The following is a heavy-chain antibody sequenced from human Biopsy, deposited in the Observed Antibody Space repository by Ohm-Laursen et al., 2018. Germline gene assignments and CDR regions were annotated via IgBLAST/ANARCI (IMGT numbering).Heavy chain of an antibody. J-gene: IGHJ4*02. D-gene: IGHD3-10*01. Sequence: SLSLSCTSTGFNFSAYGMHWIRKAPDTGLEWVALTWDDGSHQYYADSSKGRFTITRDNSKNSLYLHINTLRAEDTAVYYCVTNRLDDITKVRGIMTDWGQGTLVIVSS. CDR2: TWDDGSHQ. CDR3: VTNRLDDITKVRGIMTD. CDR1: GFNFSAYG. V-gene: IGHV3-33*01.